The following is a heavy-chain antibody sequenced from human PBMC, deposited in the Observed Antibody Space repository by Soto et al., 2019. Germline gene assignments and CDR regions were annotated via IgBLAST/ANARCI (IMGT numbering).Heavy chain of an antibody. CDR1: GDSVSSNSAA. D-gene: IGHD6-13*01. Sequence: PSQTLSLTFAISGDSVSSNSAAWNWIWQSPSRVLEWLGRTYYRSKWYNDYAVSVKSRITINPDTSKNQFSLQLNSVTPEDTAVYYWAIDPRSSWYGRKLNWFDPWGKGTLVTVSS. J-gene: IGHJ5*02. CDR2: TYYRSKWYN. CDR3: AIDPRSSWYGRKLNWFDP. V-gene: IGHV6-1*01.